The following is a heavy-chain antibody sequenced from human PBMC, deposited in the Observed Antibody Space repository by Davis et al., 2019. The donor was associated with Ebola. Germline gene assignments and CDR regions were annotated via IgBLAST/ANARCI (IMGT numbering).Heavy chain of an antibody. CDR2: VSDSSTTI. D-gene: IGHD4-23*01. Sequence: GGSLRLSCAASGLIFTNAWMSWVRQAPGKGLEWVSYVSDSSTTIYYADSVKGRFTISRDNDKNSLSLQMNGLRAEDTAVYYCARGPSTGNSFTYWGQGTLVTVSS. V-gene: IGHV3-48*04. CDR1: GLIFTNAW. J-gene: IGHJ4*02. CDR3: ARGPSTGNSFTY.